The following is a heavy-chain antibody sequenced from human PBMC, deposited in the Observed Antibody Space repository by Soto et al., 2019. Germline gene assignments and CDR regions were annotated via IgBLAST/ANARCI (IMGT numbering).Heavy chain of an antibody. V-gene: IGHV1-58*02. D-gene: IGHD2-21*01. J-gene: IGHJ6*02. CDR1: GFDFGSFG. CDR3: SAEHPHMARGWPV. Sequence: QMQLVQSAAEVREPGTSVRVSCRASGFDFGSFGIQFLRQTRGRGLEWIGWIVVVSGSTNYARQFQGRVAISRDMASSTAYLDLYDLKSDDTAVYFCSAEHPHMARGWPVWGQGTTVTVSS. CDR2: IVVVSGST.